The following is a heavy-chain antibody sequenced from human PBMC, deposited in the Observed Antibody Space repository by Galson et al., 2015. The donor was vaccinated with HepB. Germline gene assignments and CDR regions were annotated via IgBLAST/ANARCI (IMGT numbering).Heavy chain of an antibody. CDR2: NIPLFATI. CDR1: GGTFSRFI. Sequence: SVKVSCKASGGTFSRFILSWVRQAPGQGLEWIGGNIPLFATIKYAHKFQDRVIISADESTSTTYLELSNLRSDDTAIYYCGRSSYLVAEPPAVPFDYWGQGTLVTVSS. J-gene: IGHJ4*02. V-gene: IGHV1-69*13. D-gene: IGHD2-2*01. CDR3: GRSSYLVAEPPAVPFDY.